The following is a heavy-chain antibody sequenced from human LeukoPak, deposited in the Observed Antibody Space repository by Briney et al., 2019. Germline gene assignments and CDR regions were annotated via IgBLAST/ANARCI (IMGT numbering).Heavy chain of an antibody. CDR1: GFTFDDYA. D-gene: IGHD3-10*01. J-gene: IGHJ6*03. Sequence: PGGSLRLSCAASGFTFDDYAMHWVRQAPGKGLEWVSGISWNSGSIGYADSVKGRFTISRDNSKNTLYLQMNSLRAEDTAVYYCAKWPSELLWFGGGDYMDVWGKGTTVTVSS. CDR2: ISWNSGSI. V-gene: IGHV3-9*01. CDR3: AKWPSELLWFGGGDYMDV.